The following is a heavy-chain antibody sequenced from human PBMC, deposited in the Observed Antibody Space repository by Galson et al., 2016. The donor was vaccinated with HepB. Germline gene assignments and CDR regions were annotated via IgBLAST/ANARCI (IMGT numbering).Heavy chain of an antibody. CDR2: ISSSSSTI. CDR3: ARSDLGVWDY. Sequence: SLRLSCAASGFTFSAYSTSWVRQAPGKGLEWVSYISSSSSTIDYADSVKGRFTISRDNDKNSLYLEMNSLRDEDTAVYYCARSDLGVWDYWGQGTLVTVSS. J-gene: IGHJ4*02. CDR1: GFTFSAYS. V-gene: IGHV3-48*02. D-gene: IGHD2-21*01.